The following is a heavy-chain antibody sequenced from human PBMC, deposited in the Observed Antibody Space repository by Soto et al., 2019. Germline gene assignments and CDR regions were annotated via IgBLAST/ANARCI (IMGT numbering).Heavy chain of an antibody. V-gene: IGHV1-3*01. D-gene: IGHD6-19*01. CDR1: GYTFTSYA. Sequence: ASVKVSCKASGYTFTSYAMHWVRQAPGQRLEWMGWINAGNGNTKYSQKFQGRVTITRDTSASTAYMELSSLRSEDTAVYYCARDRSGFLGFDPWGQGTLVTVSS. J-gene: IGHJ5*02. CDR3: ARDRSGFLGFDP. CDR2: INAGNGNT.